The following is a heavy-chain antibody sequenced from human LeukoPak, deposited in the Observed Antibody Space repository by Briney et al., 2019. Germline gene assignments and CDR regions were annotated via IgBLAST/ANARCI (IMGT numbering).Heavy chain of an antibody. J-gene: IGHJ4*02. D-gene: IGHD3-22*01. CDR1: GYTFTGYY. Sequence: GASVKVSCKASGYTFTGYYMHWVRQAPGQELEWMGWINPNSGGTNYAQKFQGRVTMTRDTSISTAYMELSRLRSDDTAVYYCARGAIYDSSGYYQKGDEYYFDYWGQGTLVTVSS. V-gene: IGHV1-2*02. CDR3: ARGAIYDSSGYYQKGDEYYFDY. CDR2: INPNSGGT.